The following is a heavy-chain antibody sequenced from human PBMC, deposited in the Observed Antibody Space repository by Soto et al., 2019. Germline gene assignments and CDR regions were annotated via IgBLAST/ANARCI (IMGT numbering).Heavy chain of an antibody. CDR2: IYPGDSDT. V-gene: IGHV5-51*01. Sequence: PGESLKISCKGSGYSFTSYWIGWVRQMPGKGLEWMGIIYPGDSDTRYSPSFQGQVTISADKSISTAYLQWSSLKASDTAMYYCARRNYDFWSGYYGYYGMDVWGQGTTVTVSS. CDR3: ARRNYDFWSGYYGYYGMDV. D-gene: IGHD3-3*01. CDR1: GYSFTSYW. J-gene: IGHJ6*02.